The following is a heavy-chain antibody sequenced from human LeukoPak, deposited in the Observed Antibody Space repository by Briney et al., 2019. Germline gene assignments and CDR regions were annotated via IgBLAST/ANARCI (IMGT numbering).Heavy chain of an antibody. V-gene: IGHV3-7*04. CDR1: GFTFSRYW. D-gene: IGHD5-18*01. CDR3: ARAGMETDPLDYYYYMDV. J-gene: IGHJ6*03. CDR2: IKEDGSEK. Sequence: PGGSLRLSCAASGFTFSRYWMTWVRQAPGKGLEWVASIKEDGSEKYYVDSVKGLFTISRDNAKNSLYLQMNSLRAEDTAVYYCARAGMETDPLDYYYYMDVWGKGTTVTVSS.